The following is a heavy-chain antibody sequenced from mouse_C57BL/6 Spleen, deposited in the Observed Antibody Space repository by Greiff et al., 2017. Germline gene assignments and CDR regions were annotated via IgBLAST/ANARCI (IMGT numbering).Heavy chain of an antibody. J-gene: IGHJ4*01. CDR2: ISSGGSYT. CDR3: ARDYALYAMDY. V-gene: IGHV5-6*01. D-gene: IGHD1-1*02. Sequence: DVHLVESGGDLVKPGGSLKLSCAASGFTFSSYGMSWVRQTPDKRLEWVATISSGGSYTYYPDSVKGRFTISRDNAKNTLYLQMSSLKSEDTAMYYCARDYALYAMDYWGQGTSVTVSS. CDR1: GFTFSSYG.